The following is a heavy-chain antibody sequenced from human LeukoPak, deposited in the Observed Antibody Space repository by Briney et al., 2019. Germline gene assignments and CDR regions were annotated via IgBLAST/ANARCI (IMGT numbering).Heavy chain of an antibody. Sequence: SESLSLTCTVSGSSISNSNHYWGWIRQPPGKGLEWFGSISSRGSTYYNTSLKTRVTIPVDTSKNPFSLKLSSVTAADTAVYYCARSSEGRYYYDSSGFSYYYYYMDVWGKGTTVTISS. CDR1: GSSISNSNHY. V-gene: IGHV4-39*07. J-gene: IGHJ6*03. D-gene: IGHD3-22*01. CDR3: ARSSEGRYYYDSSGFSYYYYYMDV. CDR2: ISSRGST.